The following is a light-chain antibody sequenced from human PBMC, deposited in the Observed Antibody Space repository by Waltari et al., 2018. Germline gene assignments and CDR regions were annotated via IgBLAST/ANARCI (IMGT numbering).Light chain of an antibody. CDR1: SSDVGASNL. CDR2: EGS. CDR3: CSYAGSSTYV. J-gene: IGLJ1*01. Sequence: QSALTQPPSVSGSPGQSIPISCPGPSSDVGASNLVSWYQQHPGKAPKPIIYEGSKRPSGVSHRFSGSKSGNTASLTISGLQAEDEADYYCCSYAGSSTYVFGTGTKVTVL. V-gene: IGLV2-23*01.